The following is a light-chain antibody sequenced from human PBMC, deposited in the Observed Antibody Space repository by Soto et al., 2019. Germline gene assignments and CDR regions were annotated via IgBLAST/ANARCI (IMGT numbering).Light chain of an antibody. CDR1: SSNIGCNS. CDR2: DDN. J-gene: IGLJ1*01. Sequence: VLTQPPSVSAAPGQKVTISCSRSSSNIGCNSVSWYQQLPGTAPKLLIYDDNKRPSGIPDRFSGSKAGTSATLGITGFQTGDEADYYCGSWDSSLSAYVFGTGTKVTV. V-gene: IGLV1-51*01. CDR3: GSWDSSLSAYV.